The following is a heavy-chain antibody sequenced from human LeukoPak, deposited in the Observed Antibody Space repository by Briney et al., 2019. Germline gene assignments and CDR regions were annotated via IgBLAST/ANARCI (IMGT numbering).Heavy chain of an antibody. D-gene: IGHD2-2*01. CDR1: GYTFTSHG. J-gene: IGHJ4*02. CDR3: AKVHCISTNCNHIWTYFDY. CDR2: ITVNNGYT. V-gene: IGHV1-18*01. Sequence: ASGKFSCKAAGYTFTSHGFIWLRQAPGQGLEGMGWITVNNGYTKYAQELQGRVTMTTDTSTSTAYMELRSLRSDDTAVYYCAKVHCISTNCNHIWTYFDYWGQGTLVTVSS.